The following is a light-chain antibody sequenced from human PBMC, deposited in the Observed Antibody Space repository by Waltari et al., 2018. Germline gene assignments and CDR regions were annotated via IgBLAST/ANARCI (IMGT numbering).Light chain of an antibody. V-gene: IGLV3-21*04. J-gene: IGLJ6*01. Sequence: YVLTQPPSVSLAPGTTATISCGGENIESKSVHWYQHKAGQAPVLLIYYASYRPSGIPERFSGSASGDTATLTITRVEAGDEADYYCQVWDTTSSHYVFGSGTRVTVL. CDR3: QVWDTTSSHYV. CDR2: YAS. CDR1: NIESKS.